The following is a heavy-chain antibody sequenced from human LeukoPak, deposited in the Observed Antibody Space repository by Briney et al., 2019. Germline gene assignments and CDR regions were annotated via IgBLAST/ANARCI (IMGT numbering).Heavy chain of an antibody. CDR1: GGTFSSYA. CDR3: ARGEETGFCDY. D-gene: IGHD1-14*01. Sequence: ASVKVSCKASGGTFSSYAISWVRQAPGQGLEWMGRIIPILGIANYAQKFQGRVTITADKSTSTAYVELSSLRSEDTAVYYCARGEETGFCDYWGQGTLVTVSS. J-gene: IGHJ4*02. V-gene: IGHV1-69*04. CDR2: IIPILGIA.